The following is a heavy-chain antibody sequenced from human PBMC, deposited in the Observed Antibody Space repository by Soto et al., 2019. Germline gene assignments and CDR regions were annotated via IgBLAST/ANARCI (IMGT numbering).Heavy chain of an antibody. D-gene: IGHD3-10*01. Sequence: GSLRLSCAASGFIFGNYWMSWVRQAPGKGLEWVANINPGGREKNYVDSVKGRFSISRDDAEKSHHLQMNSLRAEDTAVYYCAKYGSGSYGAYAFDIWGHGTMVTVSS. CDR1: GFIFGNYW. CDR2: INPGGREK. CDR3: AKYGSGSYGAYAFDI. J-gene: IGHJ3*02. V-gene: IGHV3-7*01.